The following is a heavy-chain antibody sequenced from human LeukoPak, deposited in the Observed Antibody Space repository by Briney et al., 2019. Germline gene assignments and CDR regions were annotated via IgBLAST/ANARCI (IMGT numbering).Heavy chain of an antibody. Sequence: PSETLSLTCTVSGGSISSNSYYWGWIRQPPGKGLEWIGSIYYSGSTYYMPSLKSRVTISVDTSKNQFSLRLTSVTAADTAVYYCTRVDSYYYMDVWGKGTTVTVSS. V-gene: IGHV4-39*07. CDR1: GGSISSNSYY. CDR2: IYYSGST. J-gene: IGHJ6*03. CDR3: TRVDSYYYMDV.